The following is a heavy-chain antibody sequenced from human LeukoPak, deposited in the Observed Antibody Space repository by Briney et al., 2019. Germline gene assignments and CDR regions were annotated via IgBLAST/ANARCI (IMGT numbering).Heavy chain of an antibody. V-gene: IGHV4-38-2*02. Sequence: SETLSLTCTVSGYSISSGYYWGWIRQPPGKGLEWIGSIYHSGSTYYNPSLKSRVTISVDTSKNQFSLKLSSVTAADTAVYYCARVDDDDYFDYWGQGTLVTVPS. J-gene: IGHJ4*02. CDR1: GYSISSGYY. D-gene: IGHD3-3*01. CDR2: IYHSGST. CDR3: ARVDDDDYFDY.